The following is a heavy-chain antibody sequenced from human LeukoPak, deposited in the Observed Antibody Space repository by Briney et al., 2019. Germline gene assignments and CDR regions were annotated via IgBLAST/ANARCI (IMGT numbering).Heavy chain of an antibody. J-gene: IGHJ4*02. CDR1: GGSISSYY. D-gene: IGHD4-23*01. Sequence: ASETLSPTCTVSGGSISSYYWSWIRQPPRKGLEWIGYISYSGSTKYNPSLKSRVTISVDTSKNQFSLKLSSVTAADTAVYYCARDYGGKFDYWGQGTLVTVPS. CDR3: ARDYGGKFDY. V-gene: IGHV4-59*01. CDR2: ISYSGST.